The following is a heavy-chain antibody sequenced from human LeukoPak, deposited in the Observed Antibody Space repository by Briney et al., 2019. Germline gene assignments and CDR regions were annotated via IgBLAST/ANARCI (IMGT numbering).Heavy chain of an antibody. Sequence: PGGSLRLSCAASGFTFSDYYMDWVRQAPGEGLEWVGRIRDKRNSYTTECAASVKGRFTISRDDSKNSLYLQMNTLEIQDTAVYYCARDLKESWAFCDYWGQGTLVTVSS. J-gene: IGHJ4*02. CDR1: GFTFSDYY. CDR2: IRDKRNSYTT. CDR3: ARDLKESWAFCDY. D-gene: IGHD2/OR15-2a*01. V-gene: IGHV3-72*01.